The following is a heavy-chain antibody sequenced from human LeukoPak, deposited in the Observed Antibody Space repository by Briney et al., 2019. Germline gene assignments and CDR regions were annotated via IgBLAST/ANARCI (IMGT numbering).Heavy chain of an antibody. CDR3: GRDRSSVVAGIVY. V-gene: IGHV3-21*01. CDR1: GLTFSTYS. J-gene: IGHJ4*02. D-gene: IGHD6-19*01. CDR2: ISSSSSYI. Sequence: GGSLKVSCPVSGLTFSTYSMNWVRQAPGKGLEWVSSISSSSSYIYYADSVKGRFTIYRDNAKNSLYLQMNSLRAEDTAVYYCGRDRSSVVAGIVYWGQGTLVTVSS.